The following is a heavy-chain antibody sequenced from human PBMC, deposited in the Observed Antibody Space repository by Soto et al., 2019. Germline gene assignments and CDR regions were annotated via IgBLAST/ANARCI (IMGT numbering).Heavy chain of an antibody. V-gene: IGHV6-1*01. J-gene: IGHJ4*02. CDR3: ARDPSNWSFDY. Sequence: SQTLSLTCAISGDSVSSNSAGWNWIRQSPSGDLEWLGRTYYRSSWYYDYAESLKSRVTIYADTSKNQFSLQLNSVSPEDTAVYYCARDPSNWSFDYWGQGALVTVS. D-gene: IGHD6-13*01. CDR2: TYYRSSWYY. CDR1: GDSVSSNSAG.